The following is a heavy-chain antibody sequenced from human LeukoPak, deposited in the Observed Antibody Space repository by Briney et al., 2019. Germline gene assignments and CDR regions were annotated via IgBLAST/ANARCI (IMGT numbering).Heavy chain of an antibody. D-gene: IGHD5-18*01. CDR1: GGPISGYY. Sequence: SEPLSLTCAAYGGPISGYYWSSIRQPPGTGPEWIGEINHSGSTNYNPSLKSRVTISVDTSKNQFSLKLSSVTAADTAVYYCAAQKSRRWLLRGYYFDYWGQGTLVTVSS. CDR3: AAQKSRRWLLRGYYFDY. V-gene: IGHV4-34*01. J-gene: IGHJ4*02. CDR2: INHSGST.